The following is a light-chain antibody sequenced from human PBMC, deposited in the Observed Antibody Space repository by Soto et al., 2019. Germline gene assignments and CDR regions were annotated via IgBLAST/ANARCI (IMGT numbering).Light chain of an antibody. CDR1: TGGVTSGHY. V-gene: IGLV7-46*01. CDR3: LLFYRDAWV. J-gene: IGLJ3*02. CDR2: DTN. Sequence: QAVVTQEPSLTVSPGGTVTLTCGSNTGGVTSGHYPYWFQQKPGQAPRTLIYDTNNKHSWTPARFSGSLLGGKAALTLSGVQPEDEAEYYCLLFYRDAWVFGGGTQLPS.